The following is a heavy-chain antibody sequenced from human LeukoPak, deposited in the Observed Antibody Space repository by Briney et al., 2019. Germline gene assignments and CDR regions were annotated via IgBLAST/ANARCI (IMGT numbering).Heavy chain of an antibody. CDR3: ARGSGVVPAAVRYYYYGMDV. V-gene: IGHV1-69*04. Sequence: ASVKVSCKASGGTFSSHAISWVRQAPGQGREWMGRIIPILGIANYAQKFQGRVTITADKSTSTAYMELSSLRSEDTAVYYCARGSGVVPAAVRYYYYGMDVWGQGTTVTVSS. D-gene: IGHD2-2*01. CDR2: IIPILGIA. CDR1: GGTFSSHA. J-gene: IGHJ6*02.